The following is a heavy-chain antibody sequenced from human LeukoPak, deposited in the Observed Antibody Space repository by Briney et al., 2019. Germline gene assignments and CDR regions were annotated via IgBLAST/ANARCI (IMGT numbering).Heavy chain of an antibody. Sequence: SETLSLTCTVSGGSISSYYWSWMRQPPGKGLEWIGYIYYSGSTNYNPSLKSRVNKSEDTSKNQFSLKLGAVTTADTAVYYCARVGSSWHPFDDWGQGILVIVSS. J-gene: IGHJ4*02. CDR3: ARVGSSWHPFDD. D-gene: IGHD6-13*01. V-gene: IGHV4-59*01. CDR1: GGSISSYY. CDR2: IYYSGST.